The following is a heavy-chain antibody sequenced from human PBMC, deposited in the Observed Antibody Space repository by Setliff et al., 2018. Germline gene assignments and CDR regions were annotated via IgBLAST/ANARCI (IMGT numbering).Heavy chain of an antibody. D-gene: IGHD6-13*01. CDR3: ARHRGRAAAGTCFDI. V-gene: IGHV5-51*01. Sequence: GESLKISCKGSGYSFTSYWIGWVRQMAGKGLEWMGIISPGDSDTRYSPSFQGQVTISADKSVSTAYLQWSSLKASDTAIYYCARHRGRAAAGTCFDIWGQGTLVTVSS. J-gene: IGHJ4*02. CDR1: GYSFTSYW. CDR2: ISPGDSDT.